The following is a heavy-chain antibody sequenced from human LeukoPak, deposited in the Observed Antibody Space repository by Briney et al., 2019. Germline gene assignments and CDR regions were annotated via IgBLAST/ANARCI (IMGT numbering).Heavy chain of an antibody. Sequence: GASVKVSCKASGYTFTDYYIHWVRQAPGQGLEWMGWINPIFGTANYAQKFQGRVTMTRDTSTSTVYMELSSLRSGDTAVYYCARLSSGYSPSYWGQGTLVTVSS. CDR3: ARLSSGYSPSY. CDR2: INPIFGTA. J-gene: IGHJ4*02. CDR1: GYTFTDYY. V-gene: IGHV1-46*01. D-gene: IGHD3-22*01.